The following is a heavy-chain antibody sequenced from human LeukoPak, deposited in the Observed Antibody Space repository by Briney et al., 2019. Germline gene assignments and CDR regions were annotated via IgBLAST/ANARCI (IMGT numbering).Heavy chain of an antibody. CDR3: VNSLHGFSYGPGY. Sequence: AGGSLRLSCAASGFTFSSYGMHWVRQAPGKGLDWVSSISPTTAYIHYADSMKGRFTISRDNARRSLYLQMNSLRVEDTAMYYCVNSLHGFSYGPGYWGQGTLVIVSS. CDR2: ISPTTAYI. V-gene: IGHV3-21*01. D-gene: IGHD3-10*01. J-gene: IGHJ4*02. CDR1: GFTFSSYG.